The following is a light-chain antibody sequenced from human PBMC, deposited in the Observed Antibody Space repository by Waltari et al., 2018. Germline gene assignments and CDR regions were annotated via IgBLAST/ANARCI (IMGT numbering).Light chain of an antibody. Sequence: QSALTQPASVSGSPGQSITISCTGTSSDVGAYNYVSWYQQHPGKAPKLMIYDGSNRPSGSSCRLSGCKSGNMASLSSSGLQAEDEAGYYCSSYTSSSTRVFGGGTKLTVL. CDR1: SSDVGAYNY. V-gene: IGLV2-14*03. CDR3: SSYTSSSTRV. CDR2: DGS. J-gene: IGLJ3*02.